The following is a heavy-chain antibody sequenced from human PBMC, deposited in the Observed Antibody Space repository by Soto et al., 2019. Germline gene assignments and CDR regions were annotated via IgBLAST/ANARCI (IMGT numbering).Heavy chain of an antibody. CDR3: ARDDIPGRAVATYGMDV. V-gene: IGHV3-33*01. Sequence: GGSLRLSCAASGFIFSNFGMHWVRQAPGKGLEWVAVIWYDGSNEYYADSVKGRFTVSKDNSKNTLYLQMNSLRAEDTAVYYCARDDIPGRAVATYGMDVWGQGTTVTVSS. CDR2: IWYDGSNE. D-gene: IGHD6-19*01. J-gene: IGHJ6*02. CDR1: GFIFSNFG.